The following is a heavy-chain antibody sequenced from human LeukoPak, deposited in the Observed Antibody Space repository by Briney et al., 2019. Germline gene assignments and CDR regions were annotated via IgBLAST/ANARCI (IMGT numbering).Heavy chain of an antibody. J-gene: IGHJ4*02. V-gene: IGHV3-7*03. Sequence: GGSLRLSCAASGFNFNTYWMSWVRQAPGKGLEWVGNINQDGSGTYFVDSMRGRFSTSRDNARNSVYLQVNSLRVEDTAMYYCATDAPYRTTISCYGGHEYWGQGTLVTVSS. CDR3: ATDAPYRTTISCYGGHEY. CDR1: GFNFNTYW. D-gene: IGHD2-2*01. CDR2: INQDGSGT.